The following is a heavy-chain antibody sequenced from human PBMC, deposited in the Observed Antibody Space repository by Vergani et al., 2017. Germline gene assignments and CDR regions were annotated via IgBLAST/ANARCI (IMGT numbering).Heavy chain of an antibody. Sequence: QVQLVQSGAEVKKPGASVKVSCKASGYTFTSYGISWVRQAPGQGLEWMGWISAYNGNTNYAQKLQGRVTMTTDTSTSTAYMELRSLRSDDTAVYYCARRWGYCSSTSCYHDAFDIWGQGTMVTVSS. CDR2: ISAYNGNT. D-gene: IGHD2-2*01. J-gene: IGHJ3*02. CDR1: GYTFTSYG. CDR3: ARRWGYCSSTSCYHDAFDI. V-gene: IGHV1-18*04.